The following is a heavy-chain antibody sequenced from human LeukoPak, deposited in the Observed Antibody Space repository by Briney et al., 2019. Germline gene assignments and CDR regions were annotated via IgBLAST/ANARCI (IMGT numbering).Heavy chain of an antibody. CDR3: ARERNGEAFDY. V-gene: IGHV4-31*03. D-gene: IGHD1-1*01. CDR2: IYYSGST. CDR1: GGSISSGGYY. Sequence: PSQTLSLTCTVSGGSISSGGYYWSWIRQHPGKGLEWIGYIYYSGSTYYNPSLKSRVTISVDTSKNQFSLKLSSVTAADTAVCYCARERNGEAFDYWGQGTLVTVSS. J-gene: IGHJ4*02.